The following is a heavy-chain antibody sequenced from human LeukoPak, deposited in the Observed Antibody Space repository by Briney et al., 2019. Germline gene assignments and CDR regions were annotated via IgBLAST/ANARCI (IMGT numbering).Heavy chain of an antibody. CDR3: ARAYSSSWYWNWFDP. CDR2: IYPTGST. J-gene: IGHJ5*02. CDR1: GYSISSGYY. D-gene: IGHD6-13*01. V-gene: IGHV4-38-2*02. Sequence: SETLSLTCTVSGYSISSGYYWGWIRQPPGKGLEWIGNIYPTGSTYYNPSLKSRVTISVDTSENQFSLKVSSVSAADTAVYYCARAYSSSWYWNWFDPWGQGTLVTVSS.